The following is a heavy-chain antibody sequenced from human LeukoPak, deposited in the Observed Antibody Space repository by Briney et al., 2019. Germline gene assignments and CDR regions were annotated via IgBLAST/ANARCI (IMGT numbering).Heavy chain of an antibody. D-gene: IGHD6-19*01. J-gene: IGHJ4*02. CDR3: ATTGPVGWYNVLVY. CDR2: INPNSGGT. V-gene: IGHV1-2*02. Sequence: GASVKVSCKASGYTFTGYYMHWVRQAPGQGLEWMGWINPNSGGTNYAQKFQGRVTMTEDTSTDTAYMELSSLRSEDTAVYYCATTGPVGWYNVLVYWGQGTLVTVSS. CDR1: GYTFTGYY.